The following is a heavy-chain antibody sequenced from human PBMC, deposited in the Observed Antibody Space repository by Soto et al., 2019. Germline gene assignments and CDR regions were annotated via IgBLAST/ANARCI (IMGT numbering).Heavy chain of an antibody. CDR3: AHCTLHDYGDYDPGTSHVFDS. Sequence: QITLKESGPSPVKPTQTLTVTCTFSGFSLSNSGVGVAWIRQPPGKALEWLALIYGDNDKRYSPSLKTRLTXPXXXSQXQVVLTMTNMDPVDTATYYCAHCTLHDYGDYDPGTSHVFDSWGQGTLVTVSS. CDR2: IYGDNDK. CDR1: GFSLSNSGVG. V-gene: IGHV2-5*02. J-gene: IGHJ4*02. D-gene: IGHD4-17*01.